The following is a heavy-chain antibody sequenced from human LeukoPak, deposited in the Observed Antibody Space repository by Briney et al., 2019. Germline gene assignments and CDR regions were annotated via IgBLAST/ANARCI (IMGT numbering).Heavy chain of an antibody. J-gene: IGHJ4*02. CDR3: VRSAFHAGSGNYYDY. Sequence: PGGSLRPSCAASGFMFSSNWMSWVRLAPGKGLEWVANIKEDGTETYYVDSVKGRFTISRDNAKNSLYLQMNSLRVEDTAVYYCVRSAFHAGSGNYYDYWGQGTLVTVSS. V-gene: IGHV3-7*01. D-gene: IGHD3-22*01. CDR1: GFMFSSNW. CDR2: IKEDGTET.